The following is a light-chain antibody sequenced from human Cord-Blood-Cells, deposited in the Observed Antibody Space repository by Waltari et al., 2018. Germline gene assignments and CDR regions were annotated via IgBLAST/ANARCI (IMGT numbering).Light chain of an antibody. CDR3: SSYTSSSTYV. Sequence: QSALTQPASVSGSPGQSITISCTGTSSDVGCYNYVSWYQQHPGKAPKLMIYDVSNRPSGVSNRFYGSKSGNTASLTISGLQAEDEADYYCSSYTSSSTYVFGTGTKVTVL. V-gene: IGLV2-14*01. CDR1: SSDVGCYNY. J-gene: IGLJ1*01. CDR2: DVS.